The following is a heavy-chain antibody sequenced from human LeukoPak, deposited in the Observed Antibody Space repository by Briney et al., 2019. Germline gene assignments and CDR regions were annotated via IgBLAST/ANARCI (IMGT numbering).Heavy chain of an antibody. J-gene: IGHJ4*02. D-gene: IGHD4-11*01. CDR1: GFTFSSYD. CDR3: ARGLSSNYGWG. V-gene: IGHV3-13*01. CDR2: IGTAGDT. Sequence: GGSLGLSCAASGFTFSSYDMHWVRQATGKGLEWVSAIGTAGDTYYPGSVKGRFTISRENAKNSLYLQMNSLRAEDTAVYYCARGLSSNYGWGWGQGTLVTVSS.